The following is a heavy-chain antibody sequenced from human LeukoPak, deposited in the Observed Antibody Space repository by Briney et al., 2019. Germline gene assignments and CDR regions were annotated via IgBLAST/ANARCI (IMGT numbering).Heavy chain of an antibody. CDR1: GFTFSSYA. D-gene: IGHD5-12*01. CDR2: ISYDGSNK. Sequence: GGSLRLSCAASGFTFSSYAMHWVRQAPGKGLEWVAVISYDGSNKYYADSVKGRFTISRDNSKNTLYLQMNSLRAEDTAVYYCARSGLREYYFDYWGQGTLVTVSS. CDR3: ARSGLREYYFDY. J-gene: IGHJ4*02. V-gene: IGHV3-30-3*01.